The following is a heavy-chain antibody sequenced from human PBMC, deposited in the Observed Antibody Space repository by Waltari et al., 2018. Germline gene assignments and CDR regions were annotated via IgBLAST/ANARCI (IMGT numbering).Heavy chain of an antibody. CDR2: IYSNSST. CDR1: GFTVSSSY. CDR3: ARGGV. V-gene: IGHV3-66*02. Sequence: EMQLVESGGGLVQPGGSLRLSCAASGFTVSSSYLIWVRQAPGKGLEWVSIIYSNSSTYYADSVKGRFTISRGYSKNTLYLQMNSLRADDTAVYFCARGGVWGKGTTVTVSS. J-gene: IGHJ6*04.